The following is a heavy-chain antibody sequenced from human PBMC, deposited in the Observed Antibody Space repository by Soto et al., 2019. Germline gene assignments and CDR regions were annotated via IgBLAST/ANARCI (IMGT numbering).Heavy chain of an antibody. Sequence: QVQLVESGGDVVQPGRSLRLSCVASGFTFSRFGMHWVRQASGKGLEWVAGIWYDGINRLYADSVRGRFTISRDDSKNTMSRQITSMRAEVQAVYYCARGESRGYYAGHFDYWGQGTLVTVSS. D-gene: IGHD3-22*01. CDR1: GFTFSRFG. CDR3: ARGESRGYYAGHFDY. CDR2: IWYDGINR. J-gene: IGHJ4*02. V-gene: IGHV3-33*01.